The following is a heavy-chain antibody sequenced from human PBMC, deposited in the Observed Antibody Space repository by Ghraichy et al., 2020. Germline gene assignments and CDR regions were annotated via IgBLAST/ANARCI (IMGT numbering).Heavy chain of an antibody. Sequence: SQTLSLTCAVSGYSISSGYYWGWIRQPPGKGLEWIGSIYHSGSTYYNPSLKSRVTISVDTSKNQFSLKLSSVTAADTAVYYCAREGYDFRTAYYMDVWGKGTTVTVS. CDR3: AREGYDFRTAYYMDV. CDR1: GYSISSGYY. CDR2: IYHSGST. V-gene: IGHV4-38-2*02. D-gene: IGHD3-3*01. J-gene: IGHJ6*03.